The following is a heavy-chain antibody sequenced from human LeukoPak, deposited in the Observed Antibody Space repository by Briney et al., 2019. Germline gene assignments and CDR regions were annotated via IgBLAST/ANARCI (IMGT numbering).Heavy chain of an antibody. J-gene: IGHJ6*02. D-gene: IGHD4-17*01. CDR1: GFTFSSYA. V-gene: IGHV3-23*01. CDR2: ISGSGGST. CDR3: AKALYGDYYYYGMDV. Sequence: GGSLRLSCAASGFTFSSYAMSWVRQAPGKGLEWVSAISGSGGSTYYADSVKGRFTISRDNSKNTLYLQMNSLRAEDTAVYYCAKALYGDYYYYGMDVWGQGTTVTVSS.